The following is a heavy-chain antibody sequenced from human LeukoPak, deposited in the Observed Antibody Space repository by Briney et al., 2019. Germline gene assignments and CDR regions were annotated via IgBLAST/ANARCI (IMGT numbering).Heavy chain of an antibody. D-gene: IGHD3-3*01. Sequence: SETLSLTCTVSGGSISSGSYYWSWIRQPAGKGLEWIGRIYTSGSTNYNPSLKSRVTISVDTSKNQFSLKLSSVTAADTAVYYCARFWSGYFNWFDPWGQGTLVTVSS. J-gene: IGHJ5*02. CDR2: IYTSGST. CDR3: ARFWSGYFNWFDP. V-gene: IGHV4-61*02. CDR1: GGSISSGSYY.